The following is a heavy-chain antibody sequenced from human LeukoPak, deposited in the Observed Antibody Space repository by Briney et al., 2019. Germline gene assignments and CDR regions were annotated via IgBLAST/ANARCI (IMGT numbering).Heavy chain of an antibody. CDR2: IIPILGIA. J-gene: IGHJ6*04. CDR1: GGTFSSYT. D-gene: IGHD3-3*01. CDR3: ARDQSQITIFGVVSLDV. Sequence: SVKVSCKASGGTFSSYTISWVRQAPGQGLEWMGRIIPILGIANYAQKFQGRVTITADKSTSAAYMELSSLRSEDTAVYYCARDQSQITIFGVVSLDVWGKGTTVTVSS. V-gene: IGHV1-69*04.